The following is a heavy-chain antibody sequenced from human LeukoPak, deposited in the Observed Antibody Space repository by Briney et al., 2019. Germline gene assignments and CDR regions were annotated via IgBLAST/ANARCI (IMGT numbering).Heavy chain of an antibody. CDR1: GDSISSYY. Sequence: PSETLSLTCTVSGDSISSYYWNWIRQPPGKGLEYIGSIYYSGSTYFNPSLKSRVTTSVDTSKNQFSLKLSSVTAADTAVYYCARRPRKVVVTSADQDYWGQGTLVTVSS. CDR2: IYYSGST. V-gene: IGHV4-59*05. D-gene: IGHD3-22*01. CDR3: ARRPRKVVVTSADQDY. J-gene: IGHJ4*02.